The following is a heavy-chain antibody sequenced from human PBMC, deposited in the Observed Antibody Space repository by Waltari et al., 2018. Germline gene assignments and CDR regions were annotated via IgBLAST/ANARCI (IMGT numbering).Heavy chain of an antibody. D-gene: IGHD3-10*01. CDR2: IIPIFGTA. CDR1: GGTFSSYA. V-gene: IGHV1-69*05. J-gene: IGHJ4*02. CDR3: ARQRRRLLWFGEFGY. Sequence: QVQLVQSGAEVKKPGSSVKVSCKASGGTFSSYAISWVRQAPGQGLEWMGGIIPIFGTANYAQKFQGRVTITTDESTSTAYMELSSVTAADTAVYYCARQRRRLLWFGEFGYWGQGTLVTVSS.